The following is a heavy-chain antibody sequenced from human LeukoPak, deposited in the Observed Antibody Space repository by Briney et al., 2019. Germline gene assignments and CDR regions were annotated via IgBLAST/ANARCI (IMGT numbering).Heavy chain of an antibody. V-gene: IGHV4-59*01. Sequence: SETLSLTCSVSGGSISSYYWSWIRQPPGKGLEWIGYIYYSGSTNYNPSLKSRVTISVDTSKNQFSLKLSSVTAADTAVYYCAREPVTKSCGGDCFGSFDIWGQGTMVTVSS. J-gene: IGHJ3*02. D-gene: IGHD2-21*02. CDR1: GGSISSYY. CDR2: IYYSGST. CDR3: AREPVTKSCGGDCFGSFDI.